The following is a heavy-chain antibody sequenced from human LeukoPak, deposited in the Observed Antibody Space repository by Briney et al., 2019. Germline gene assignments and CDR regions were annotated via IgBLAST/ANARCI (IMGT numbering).Heavy chain of an antibody. CDR1: GFTFSSYA. J-gene: IGHJ5*02. CDR3: AKDWGYCSGGRCYSGWFDP. V-gene: IGHV3-23*01. CDR2: ISGSGGST. D-gene: IGHD2-15*01. Sequence: GRSLRLSCAASGFTFSSYAMSWVRQAPGKGLEWVSGISGSGGSTYYADSVKGRFTISRDSSKNSLYLQMNSLRAEDTAVYYCAKDWGYCSGGRCYSGWFDPWGQGTLVTVSS.